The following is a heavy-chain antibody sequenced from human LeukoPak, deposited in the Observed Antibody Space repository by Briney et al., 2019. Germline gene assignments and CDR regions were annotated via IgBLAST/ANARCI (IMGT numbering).Heavy chain of an antibody. V-gene: IGHV3-23*01. D-gene: IGHD3-3*01. Sequence: GGSLRLSCAASGFTFSNYAMTWVRQAPEKGLGWVSSIRGDGETTYYADSVKGRFTISRDNSKNTLYLQMSSLRSEDTAVYYCARVPVYDFWSGFKGASYYYYMDVWGKGTTVTVSS. J-gene: IGHJ6*03. CDR2: IRGDGETT. CDR1: GFTFSNYA. CDR3: ARVPVYDFWSGFKGASYYYYMDV.